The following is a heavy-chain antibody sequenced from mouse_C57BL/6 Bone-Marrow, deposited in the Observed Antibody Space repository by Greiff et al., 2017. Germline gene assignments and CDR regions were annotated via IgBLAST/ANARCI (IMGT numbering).Heavy chain of an antibody. Sequence: DVMLVESGEGLVKPGGSLKLSCAASGFTFSSYAMSWVRQTPEKRLEWVAYISSGGDYIYYADTVKGRFTISRDNARNTLYLQMSSLKSEDTAMYYGTRDGGYPPWFAYWGQGTLVTVSA. CDR2: ISSGGDYI. CDR3: TRDGGYPPWFAY. D-gene: IGHD2-3*01. V-gene: IGHV5-9-1*02. J-gene: IGHJ3*01. CDR1: GFTFSSYA.